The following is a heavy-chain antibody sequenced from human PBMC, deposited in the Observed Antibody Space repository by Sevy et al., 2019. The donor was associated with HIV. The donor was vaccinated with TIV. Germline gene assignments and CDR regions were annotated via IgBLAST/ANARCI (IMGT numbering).Heavy chain of an antibody. D-gene: IGHD3-16*02. J-gene: IGHJ4*02. CDR2: MNPNSGNT. V-gene: IGHV1-8*01. Sequence: ASVKVSCKASGYTFTSYDINWVRQATGQGLEWMGWMNPNSGNTGYAQKFQGRVTMTRNTSISTAYMELSSPRSEDTAVYYCARGFGAVGLRLGELSLPDYWGQGTLVTVSS. CDR3: ARGFGAVGLRLGELSLPDY. CDR1: GYTFTSYD.